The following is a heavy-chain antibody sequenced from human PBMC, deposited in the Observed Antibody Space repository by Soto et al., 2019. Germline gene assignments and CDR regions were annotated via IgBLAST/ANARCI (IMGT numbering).Heavy chain of an antibody. CDR1: GGSISSYY. CDR2: IYYSGST. CDR3: ARLTIFGMALFDY. J-gene: IGHJ4*02. V-gene: IGHV4-59*08. D-gene: IGHD3-3*01. Sequence: SETLSLTCTVSGGSISSYYWSWIRQPPGRGLEWIGYIYYSGSTNYNPSLKSRVTISVDTSKNQFSLKLTSVTAADTAVYYCARLTIFGMALFDYWGQGTLVTVS.